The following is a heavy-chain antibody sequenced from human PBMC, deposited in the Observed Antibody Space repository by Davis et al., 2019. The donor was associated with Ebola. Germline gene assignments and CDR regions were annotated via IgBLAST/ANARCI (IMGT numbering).Heavy chain of an antibody. Sequence: GESLKISCAASGFTFSSYSMNWVRQAPGKGLEWVSSISSSSSYIYYADSVKGRFTISRDNAKNSLYLQMNSLRAEDTAVYYCARDLLDYYDSSGQRNYWGQGTLVTVSS. D-gene: IGHD3-22*01. J-gene: IGHJ4*02. CDR1: GFTFSSYS. V-gene: IGHV3-21*01. CDR2: ISSSSSYI. CDR3: ARDLLDYYDSSGQRNY.